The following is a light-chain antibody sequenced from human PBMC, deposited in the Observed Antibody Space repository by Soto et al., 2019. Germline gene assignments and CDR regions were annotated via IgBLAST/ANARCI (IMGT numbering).Light chain of an antibody. V-gene: IGLV1-47*01. Sequence: QSVLTQPPSASGPPGQRGTISCSGSTSNIGSNYVYWYQQLPGTAPKLLIYRNNQRPSGVPDRFSGSKSGTSASLAISGLRSEDQADYHCAAWDDSLSGVVFGGRTKLTVL. CDR2: RNN. CDR3: AAWDDSLSGVV. CDR1: TSNIGSNY. J-gene: IGLJ3*02.